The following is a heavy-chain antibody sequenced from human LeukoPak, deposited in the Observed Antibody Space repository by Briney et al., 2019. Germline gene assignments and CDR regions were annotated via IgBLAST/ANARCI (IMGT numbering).Heavy chain of an antibody. CDR3: TRRAGTDSNGAFDI. D-gene: IGHD6-19*01. V-gene: IGHV4-4*02. Sequence: SETLSLTCAVSGGSISSSTWWTWVRQPPGKGLEWIGEIYHSGSTNYNPSLKSRVTISVDKTKNQFSLNLSSVTAADTAVYYCTRRAGTDSNGAFDIWGQGTMVTVSS. CDR1: GGSISSSTW. J-gene: IGHJ3*02. CDR2: IYHSGST.